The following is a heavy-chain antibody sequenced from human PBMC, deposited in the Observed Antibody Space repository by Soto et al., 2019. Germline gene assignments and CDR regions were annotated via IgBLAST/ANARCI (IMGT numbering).Heavy chain of an antibody. CDR3: FRGGVTSRTFDY. D-gene: IGHD3-16*01. V-gene: IGHV5-51*01. Sequence: GESLKISCKASGYIIKNYWIGWVRPLPGPGLAWLGIIFPDDSDTRYSPSFPGHVPISVDKSISTAYVQWSSLKASDSAIYYCFRGGVTSRTFDYWGQGTLVTVSS. CDR2: IFPDDSDT. J-gene: IGHJ4*02. CDR1: GYIIKNYW.